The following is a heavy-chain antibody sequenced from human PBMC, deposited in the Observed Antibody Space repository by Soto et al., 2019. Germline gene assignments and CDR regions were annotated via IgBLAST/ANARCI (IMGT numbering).Heavy chain of an antibody. CDR1: GGSISSSSYY. CDR2: IYYSGST. Sequence: QLQLQESGPGLVKPSETLSLTCTVSGGSISSSSYYWGWIRQPPGKGLEWIGSIYYSGSTYYNPSLKSRVSISVDTSKNQFSLKLSSVTAADTAVYYCHLCGCDCYPPHYCYGMDVWGQGTTVTVSS. CDR3: HLCGCDCYPPHYCYGMDV. V-gene: IGHV4-39*01. J-gene: IGHJ6*02. D-gene: IGHD2-21*02.